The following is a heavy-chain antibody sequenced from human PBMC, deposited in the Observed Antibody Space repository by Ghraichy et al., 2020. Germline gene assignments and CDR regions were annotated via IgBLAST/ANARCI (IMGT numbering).Heavy chain of an antibody. CDR2: INSDGTTT. CDR1: GFTCSTYW. D-gene: IGHD2-8*02. Sequence: GGSLRLSGAASGFTCSTYWMHWVLQAPGKGLVWVSHINSDGTTTNYADSVKGRFTISRDNAKNTLYLQMNSLRVDDTAVYYCARSGGVVDYWGQGTLVTVSS. J-gene: IGHJ4*02. CDR3: ARSGGVVDY. V-gene: IGHV3-74*01.